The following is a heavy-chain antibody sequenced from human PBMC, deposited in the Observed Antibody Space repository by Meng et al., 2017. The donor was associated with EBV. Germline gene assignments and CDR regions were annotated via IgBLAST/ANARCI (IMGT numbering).Heavy chain of an antibody. CDR1: GFSLSNRGVG. Sequence: SPLKESGPQLVKHPPTLMLTCTFYGFSLSNRGVGVGWIRQPPGKALEWLALIYWDDDKRYSPSLKSRLTITKDTSKNQVVLTMTNMDPVDAATYYCAHIIAARPFDYWGQGTLVTVSS. D-gene: IGHD6-6*01. CDR2: IYWDDDK. V-gene: IGHV2-5*02. J-gene: IGHJ4*02. CDR3: AHIIAARPFDY.